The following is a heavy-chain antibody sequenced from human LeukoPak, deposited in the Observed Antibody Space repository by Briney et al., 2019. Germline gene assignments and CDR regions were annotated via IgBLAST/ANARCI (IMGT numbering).Heavy chain of an antibody. CDR2: INAGNGNT. CDR1: GYTFTSYA. D-gene: IGHD5-18*01. CDR3: ARDVRGIQLWLNY. J-gene: IGHJ4*02. V-gene: IGHV1-3*01. Sequence: ASVKVPCKASGYTFTSYAMHWVRQAPGQRLEWMGWINAGNGNTKYSQKFQGRVTITRDTSASTAYMELSSLRSEDTAVYYCARDVRGIQLWLNYWGQGTLVTVSS.